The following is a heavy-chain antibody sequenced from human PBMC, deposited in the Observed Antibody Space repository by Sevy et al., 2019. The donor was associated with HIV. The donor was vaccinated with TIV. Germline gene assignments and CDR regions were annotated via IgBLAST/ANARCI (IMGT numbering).Heavy chain of an antibody. Sequence: SETLSLTCTVSGGSISSYYWSWIRQSPGKGLEWIGYIYYSGSTNYNPSLKSRVTISVDTSKNQFSLKLSSVTAADTAVYYCARALYYYDSSGYYYDYWGQGTLVTVSS. V-gene: IGHV4-59*01. CDR1: GGSISSYY. D-gene: IGHD3-22*01. CDR2: IYYSGST. J-gene: IGHJ4*02. CDR3: ARALYYYDSSGYYYDY.